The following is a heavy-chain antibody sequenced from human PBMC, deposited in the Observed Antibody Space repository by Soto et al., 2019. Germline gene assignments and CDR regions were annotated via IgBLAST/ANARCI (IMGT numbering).Heavy chain of an antibody. Sequence: SETLSLTCTVSGDSFSDYYWNWIRQVPGKGLEWIGFVFHSATTSYNPSLKTRVAISDDTSKKQFSLRLTSVTAADTAIYYCARGHYSSGWPIDHWGQGILVTVSS. CDR3: ARGHYSSGWPIDH. V-gene: IGHV4-59*01. J-gene: IGHJ4*02. D-gene: IGHD6-19*01. CDR2: VFHSATT. CDR1: GDSFSDYY.